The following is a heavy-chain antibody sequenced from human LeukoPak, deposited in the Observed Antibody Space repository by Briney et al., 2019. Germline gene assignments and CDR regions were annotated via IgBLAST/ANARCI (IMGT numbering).Heavy chain of an antibody. CDR1: GGSISSGSYN. J-gene: IGHJ4*02. CDR2: IYTSGST. V-gene: IGHV4-61*02. Sequence: PSQTLSLTCTASGGSISSGSYNWGWIRQPAGKGLEWIVRIYTSGSTNYNPSLKSRVTISVDTSKNQFSLKLSSVTAADTAVYYCARENYDFWSSYDYWGQGTLVTVSS. CDR3: ARENYDFWSSYDY. D-gene: IGHD3-3*01.